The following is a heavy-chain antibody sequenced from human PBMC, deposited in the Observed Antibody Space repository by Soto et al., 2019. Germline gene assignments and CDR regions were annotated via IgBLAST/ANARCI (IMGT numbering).Heavy chain of an antibody. Sequence: GGSLRLSCAASGFTVSSYSMNWVRQAPGKGLEWVSSISSSSSYIYYADSVKGRFTISRDNSKNTLYLQMNSLRAEDTAVYYCAKDIGLLWFGELLYYYYAMDVWGQGTTVTVSS. J-gene: IGHJ6*02. CDR1: GFTVSSYS. CDR2: ISSSSSYI. D-gene: IGHD3-10*01. CDR3: AKDIGLLWFGELLYYYYAMDV. V-gene: IGHV3-21*04.